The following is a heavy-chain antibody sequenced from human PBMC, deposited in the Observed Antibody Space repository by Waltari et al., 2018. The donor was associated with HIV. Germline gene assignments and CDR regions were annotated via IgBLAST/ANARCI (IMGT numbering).Heavy chain of an antibody. CDR1: GFTFSSYA. J-gene: IGHJ4*02. CDR2: ISGSGGRT. Sequence: EVQLLESGGGLVQPGGSLRLSCVASGFTFSSYAMNWVRQAPGKGLEGGSAISGSGGRTYYADSVKGRFTIYRDNSKNTLYLQMNSLRAEDTAGFYCAKDPDPYYDFWSGYFPGYFDYWGQGTPVTVSS. V-gene: IGHV3-23*01. CDR3: AKDPDPYYDFWSGYFPGYFDY. D-gene: IGHD3-3*01.